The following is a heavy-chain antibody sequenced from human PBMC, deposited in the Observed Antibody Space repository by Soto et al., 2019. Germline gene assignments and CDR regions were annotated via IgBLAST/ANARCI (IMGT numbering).Heavy chain of an antibody. CDR3: ARLGGYCSSTSCYGYYGMDV. V-gene: IGHV4-39*01. Sequence: SETLSLSCTVSGGSISSGPYSWGWIRQPPGEGLEWIGTFHYSENTYYNPSLESRVTISVDTSKNQFSLTVTSVTAADTAVYYCARLGGYCSSTSCYGYYGMDVWGQGTTVTVSS. CDR1: GGSISSGPYS. CDR2: FHYSENT. J-gene: IGHJ6*02. D-gene: IGHD2-2*01.